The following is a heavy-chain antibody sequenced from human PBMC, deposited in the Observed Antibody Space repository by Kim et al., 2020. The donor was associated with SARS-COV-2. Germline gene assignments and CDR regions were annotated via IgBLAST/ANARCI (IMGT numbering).Heavy chain of an antibody. J-gene: IGHJ4*02. CDR3: ARAPAGGN. D-gene: IGHD3-16*01. V-gene: IGHV3-21*01. CDR2: SSYI. Sequence: SSYIYYADTGKGRFTISRDNAKNSLYLQMNSLRAEDTAVYYCARAPAGGNWGQGTLVTVSS.